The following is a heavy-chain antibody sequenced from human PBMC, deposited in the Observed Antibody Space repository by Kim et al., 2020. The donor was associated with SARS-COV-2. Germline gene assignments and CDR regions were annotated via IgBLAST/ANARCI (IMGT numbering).Heavy chain of an antibody. D-gene: IGHD3-22*01. V-gene: IGHV3-30*04. Sequence: GGSLRLSCAASGFTFSSYAMHWVRQAPGKGLEWVAVISYDGSNKYYADSVKGRFTISRDNSKNTLYLQMNSLRAEDTAVYYCARDKGLDSSGYWVDYFDYWGQGTLVTVSS. J-gene: IGHJ4*02. CDR1: GFTFSSYA. CDR3: ARDKGLDSSGYWVDYFDY. CDR2: ISYDGSNK.